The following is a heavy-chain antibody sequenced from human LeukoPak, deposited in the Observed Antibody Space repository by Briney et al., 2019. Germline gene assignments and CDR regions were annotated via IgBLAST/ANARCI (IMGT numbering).Heavy chain of an antibody. V-gene: IGHV3-33*01. CDR1: GFTFSSYG. D-gene: IGHD2-21*01. Sequence: PGKSLRLSCAASGFTFSSYGMHWVRQAPGKGLEWVAVTWYDGRNNYYAASVKGRFTISCDDSKTTVYLLMNSLRAEDTAVYYCAREVAPLYFHYGMDVWGEGTTVTVSS. CDR3: AREVAPLYFHYGMDV. J-gene: IGHJ6*01. CDR2: TWYDGRNN.